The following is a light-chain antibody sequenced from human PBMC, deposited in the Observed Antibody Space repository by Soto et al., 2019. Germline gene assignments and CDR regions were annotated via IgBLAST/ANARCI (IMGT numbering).Light chain of an antibody. CDR1: PSEIGAYNY. CDR2: DVT. J-gene: IGLJ2*01. CDR3: GSYTITSTLMI. Sequence: QSVLTQPASVSGSPGQSITISCSGTPSEIGAYNYVSWYQHLPGKAPEVIIYDVTNRPSGVSSRFSGSKSGTTASLTISGLQAEDEANYYCGSYTITSTLMIFGGGTKLTVL. V-gene: IGLV2-14*03.